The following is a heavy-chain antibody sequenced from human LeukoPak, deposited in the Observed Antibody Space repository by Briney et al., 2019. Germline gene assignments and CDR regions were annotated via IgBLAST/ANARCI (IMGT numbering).Heavy chain of an antibody. V-gene: IGHV4-59*11. D-gene: IGHD6-13*01. CDR3: ARPAKGAIASGGTPHWYFDL. CDR2: FFYTGGT. CDR1: GDSYSSPY. J-gene: IGHJ2*01. Sequence: SETLSLTCTVSGDSYSSPYWSWIRQPPGKGLEWIGSFFYTGGTYYNPSLSSRVIISGDTSKNEFSLKLTSVTAADTAVYYCARPAKGAIASGGTPHWYFDLWGRGTLVTVSS.